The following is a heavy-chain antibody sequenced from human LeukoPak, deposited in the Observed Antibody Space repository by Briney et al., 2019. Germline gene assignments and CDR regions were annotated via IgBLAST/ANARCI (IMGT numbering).Heavy chain of an antibody. CDR2: ISYDGSNK. Sequence: GRSLRLSCAASGFTFSSYAMHWVRQAPGKGLEWVAVISYDGSNKYYADSVKGRFTISRDNSENTLYLQMNSLRADDTAVYYCAKCRSLSPAAAINYWGQGTLVTVSS. V-gene: IGHV3-30-3*02. J-gene: IGHJ4*02. CDR3: AKCRSLSPAAAINY. D-gene: IGHD2-2*01. CDR1: GFTFSSYA.